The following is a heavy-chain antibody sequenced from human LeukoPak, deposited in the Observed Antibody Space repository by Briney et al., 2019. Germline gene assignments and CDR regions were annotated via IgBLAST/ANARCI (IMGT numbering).Heavy chain of an antibody. D-gene: IGHD1-26*01. Sequence: SETLSLTCTVSGGSISSYYWSWIRQPPGKGLEWIGYIYYSGSTNYNPSLKSRVTISVDTSKNQFSLKLSSVTAADTAVYYCARRLVGATPRVLAFDIWGQGTMVTVSS. V-gene: IGHV4-59*01. J-gene: IGHJ3*02. CDR3: ARRLVGATPRVLAFDI. CDR1: GGSISSYY. CDR2: IYYSGST.